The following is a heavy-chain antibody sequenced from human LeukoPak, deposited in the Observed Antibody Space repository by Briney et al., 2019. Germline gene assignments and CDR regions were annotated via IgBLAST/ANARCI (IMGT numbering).Heavy chain of an antibody. V-gene: IGHV7-4-1*02. J-gene: IGHJ4*02. Sequence: ASVKVSCKASGYTFTGYYMHWVRQAPGQGLEWMGWINTNTGNPTYAQGFTGRFVFSLDTSVSTAYLQISSLKAEDTAVYYCARVGVIAAAGDFDYWGQGTLVTVSS. CDR1: GYTFTGYY. D-gene: IGHD6-13*01. CDR2: INTNTGNP. CDR3: ARVGVIAAAGDFDY.